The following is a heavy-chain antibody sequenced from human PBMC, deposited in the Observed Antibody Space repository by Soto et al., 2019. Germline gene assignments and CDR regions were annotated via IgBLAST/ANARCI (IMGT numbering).Heavy chain of an antibody. V-gene: IGHV3-73*01. Sequence: EVQLVESGGDLVQPGGSLKLSCAASGFSISGSAIHWVRQASGKGLEWVARIRDKTNGYATGYAASVQGRFTISRDDSKNTAFLQMYSLKTEDTAVYYCTRLDAPGDRALDIWGQGTMVTVSS. CDR1: GFSISGSA. CDR2: IRDKTNGYAT. CDR3: TRLDAPGDRALDI. J-gene: IGHJ3*02.